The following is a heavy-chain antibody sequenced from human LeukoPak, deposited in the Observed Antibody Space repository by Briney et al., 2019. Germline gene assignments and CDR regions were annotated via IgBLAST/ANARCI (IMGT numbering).Heavy chain of an antibody. CDR2: ISASGGST. J-gene: IGHJ4*02. CDR1: GFTFSSYA. CDR3: AKTPSHYYDSTTYFDY. V-gene: IGHV3-23*01. D-gene: IGHD3-22*01. Sequence: GGSLRLSCAASGFTFSSYAMSWVRQAPGKGLEWVSGISASGGSTYYADSVKGRFTLSRDNSKNTLYLQMNSLRAEDTAVYYCAKTPSHYYDSTTYFDYWGQGTLVTVSS.